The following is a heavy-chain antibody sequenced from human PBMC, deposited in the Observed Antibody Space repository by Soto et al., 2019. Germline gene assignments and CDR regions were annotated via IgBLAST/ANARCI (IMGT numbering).Heavy chain of an antibody. V-gene: IGHV4-59*01. D-gene: IGHD3-10*01. CDR1: GGSLSSYS. CDR3: AIVKTEGSITEAIDL. Sequence: KSSETLSLTCTVSGGSLSSYSWSWIRQPPGKGLEWIGYVFYSGSTNYNRSLKSRVTISIDTSKNQFSLKLSAVTAADTALYYCAIVKTEGSITEAIDLCGGGAQVTFS. J-gene: IGHJ2*01. CDR2: VFYSGST.